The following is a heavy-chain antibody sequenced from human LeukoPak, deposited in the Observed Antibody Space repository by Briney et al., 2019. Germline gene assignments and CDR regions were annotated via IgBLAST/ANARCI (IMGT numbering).Heavy chain of an antibody. CDR3: AGDYGDYRFDY. CDR2: IKQDGSEK. CDR1: GFTFSSYW. J-gene: IGHJ4*02. D-gene: IGHD4-17*01. V-gene: IGHV3-7*01. Sequence: GGSLRLSCAASGFTFSSYWMSWVRQAPGKGLEWVANIKQDGSEKYYVDSVKGRFTISRDNAKNSLYLQMNSLRAEDTAVYYCAGDYGDYRFDYWGQGTLVTVSS.